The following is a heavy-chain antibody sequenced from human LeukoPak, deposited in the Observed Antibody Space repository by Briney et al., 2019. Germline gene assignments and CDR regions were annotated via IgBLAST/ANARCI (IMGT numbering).Heavy chain of an antibody. Sequence: PSETLSLTCAVYGGSFSGNYWTLIRQTPGRGLEWIGESSPTGDITGYNPSLKGRATISVDSSKNQFSLKLTSVTAADTGVYYCARVPDFIACPCDSWGPGTLVTVSS. V-gene: IGHV4-34*01. J-gene: IGHJ4*02. CDR2: SSPTGDIT. CDR1: GGSFSGNY. D-gene: IGHD2-2*01. CDR3: ARVPDFIACPCDS.